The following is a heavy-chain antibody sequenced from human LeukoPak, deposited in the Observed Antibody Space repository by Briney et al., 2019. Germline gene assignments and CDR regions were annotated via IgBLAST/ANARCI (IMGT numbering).Heavy chain of an antibody. Sequence: GGSLRLSCAASGFTLSSYWMSWVRQAPGKGLEWVANIKQDGSEKFYVDSVKGRFTISRDNAKNSLYLEMNSLRAEDTAVYYCARDRSSGWYFYWGQGTLVTVSS. CDR1: GFTLSSYW. CDR2: IKQDGSEK. CDR3: ARDRSSGWYFY. V-gene: IGHV3-7*01. D-gene: IGHD6-19*01. J-gene: IGHJ4*02.